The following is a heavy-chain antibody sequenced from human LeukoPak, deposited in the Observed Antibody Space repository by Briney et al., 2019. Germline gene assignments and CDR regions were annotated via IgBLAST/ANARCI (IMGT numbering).Heavy chain of an antibody. CDR3: ALKRDDYGVLFYFDY. J-gene: IGHJ4*02. Sequence: ASVKVSCKASGGTFSSYAISWVRQAPGQGLEWMGRIIPILGIANYAQKFQGRVTITADKSTSTAYMELSSLRSEDTAVYYCALKRDDYGVLFYFDYWGQGTLVTVSS. CDR1: GGTFSSYA. V-gene: IGHV1-69*04. CDR2: IIPILGIA. D-gene: IGHD4-17*01.